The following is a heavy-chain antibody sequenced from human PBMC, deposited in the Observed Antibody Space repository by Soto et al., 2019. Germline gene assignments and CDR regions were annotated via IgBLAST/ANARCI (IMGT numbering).Heavy chain of an antibody. V-gene: IGHV3-33*01. Sequence: QVQLVESGGVVVQPGRSLRLSCAASGFTFSSYGMHWVRQAPGKGLEWVAVIWYDGSNKYYADSVKGRFTISRDNSKNTLDLQMNSLRAEDTAVYYCARRRDMVRGVSAFDILGPGTMVTVSS. D-gene: IGHD3-10*01. J-gene: IGHJ3*02. CDR2: IWYDGSNK. CDR3: ARRRDMVRGVSAFDI. CDR1: GFTFSSYG.